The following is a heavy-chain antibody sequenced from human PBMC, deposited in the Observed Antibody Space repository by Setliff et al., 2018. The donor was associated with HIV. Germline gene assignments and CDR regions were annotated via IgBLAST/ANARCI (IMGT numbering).Heavy chain of an antibody. CDR1: GGSISTYY. CDR3: ARNGDYYMDV. D-gene: IGHD4-17*01. Sequence: TSETLSLTCTVSGGSISTYYWGWIRQPPGKGLEWIGYINYSGSTKHNPSLKSRVTISVDTSKNQSSLKLNSVTAADTAVYYWARNGDYYMDVWGKGTTVTVSS. CDR2: INYSGST. V-gene: IGHV4-59*01. J-gene: IGHJ6*03.